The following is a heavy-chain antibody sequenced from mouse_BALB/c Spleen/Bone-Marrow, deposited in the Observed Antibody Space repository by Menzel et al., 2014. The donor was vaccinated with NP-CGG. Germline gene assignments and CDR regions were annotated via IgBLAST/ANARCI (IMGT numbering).Heavy chain of an antibody. CDR1: GYTFTSYW. D-gene: IGHD2-3*01. Sequence: VQLVESGAELAKPGASVKLSCKASGYTFTSYWMHWVKQRPGQGLEWIGEINPSNGRTNYNERSKSKATLTVDKSSSTAYMQLSSLTSEDSAVYYCARSDGYYPYYYAMDYWGQGTSVTVSS. V-gene: IGHV1S81*02. CDR2: INPSNGRT. J-gene: IGHJ4*01. CDR3: ARSDGYYPYYYAMDY.